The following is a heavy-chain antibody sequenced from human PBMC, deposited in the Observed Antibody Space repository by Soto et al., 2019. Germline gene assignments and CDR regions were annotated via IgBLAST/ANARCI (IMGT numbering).Heavy chain of an antibody. J-gene: IGHJ5*02. CDR2: ISSSSSTI. V-gene: IGHV3-48*01. D-gene: IGHD6-13*01. CDR1: GFTFSSYS. CDR3: ARHPERIAQIGWFDP. Sequence: TGGSLRLSCAGSGFTFSSYSMNWVRQAPGKGLEWVSYISSSSSTIYYADSVKGRFTISRDNAKNSLYLQMNSLRAEDTAVYYCARHPERIAQIGWFDPWGQGTLVTVSS.